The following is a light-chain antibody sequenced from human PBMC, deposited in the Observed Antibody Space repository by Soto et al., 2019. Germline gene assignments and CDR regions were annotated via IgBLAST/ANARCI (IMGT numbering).Light chain of an antibody. J-gene: IGKJ2*01. Sequence: EIVLTQSPGTLSLSPGERATLSCRASQSVSSSYLAWYQQTPGQTPMLLIYGASSRATGIPDRFSGSGSGTDFTLTISRLELEDFAVYYCQQYGSSLYTFGQGTKREIK. CDR1: QSVSSSY. CDR3: QQYGSSLYT. V-gene: IGKV3-20*01. CDR2: GAS.